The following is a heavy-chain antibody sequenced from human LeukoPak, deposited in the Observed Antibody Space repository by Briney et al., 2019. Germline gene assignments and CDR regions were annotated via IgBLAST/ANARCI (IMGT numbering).Heavy chain of an antibody. V-gene: IGHV3-23*01. CDR2: IGGGGGTI. CDR3: AKLYYYASGSPLFRQYYYYYYLDV. D-gene: IGHD3-10*01. CDR1: GFTFSSYA. J-gene: IGHJ6*03. Sequence: TGGSLRLSCAASGFTFSSYAMSWVRQAPGKGLEWVSGIGGGGGTIYYADSVKGRFTISRDNSKNTLYLQMNSLRAEDTAIYYCAKLYYYASGSPLFRQYYYYYYLDVWGKGTTVTVSS.